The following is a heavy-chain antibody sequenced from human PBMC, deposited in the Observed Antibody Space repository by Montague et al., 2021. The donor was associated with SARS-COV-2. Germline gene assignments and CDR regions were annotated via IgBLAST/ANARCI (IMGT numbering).Heavy chain of an antibody. CDR1: GDSVSSNSAA. Sequence: CAISGDSVSSNSAAWNWIRQFPLRGLEWLGRTYYRSKWYNDYAVSVKSRITINPDTYKNQFSLQLNSVTPEDTAVYYCARGISWLYYFDYWGQGTLVTVSS. D-gene: IGHD6-13*01. J-gene: IGHJ4*02. V-gene: IGHV6-1*01. CDR2: TYYRSKWYN. CDR3: ARGISWLYYFDY.